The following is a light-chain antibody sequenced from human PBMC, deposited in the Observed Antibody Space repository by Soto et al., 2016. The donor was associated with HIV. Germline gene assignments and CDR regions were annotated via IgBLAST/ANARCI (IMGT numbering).Light chain of an antibody. V-gene: IGLV3-21*03. Sequence: SYELTQPPSVSVAPGKTARITCGGNNIGSKNVHWFQQKSGQAPVLVVYDDSDRPSGIPERFPGSNSGNTATLTIDRVEAGDEADYYCQVWDSNSDHWVFGGGTKLTVL. CDR2: DDS. CDR3: QVWDSNSDHWV. CDR1: NIGSKN. J-gene: IGLJ3*02.